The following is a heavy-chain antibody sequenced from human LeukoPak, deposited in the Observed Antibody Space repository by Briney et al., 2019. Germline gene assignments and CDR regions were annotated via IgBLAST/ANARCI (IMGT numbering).Heavy chain of an antibody. CDR2: ISSSSSTI. D-gene: IGHD3-22*01. V-gene: IGHV3-48*02. CDR3: ARAKYYYDSSGYYSFDY. J-gene: IGHJ4*02. Sequence: PGGSLRLSCAASGFTFSSYGMHWVRQAPGKGLEWVSYISSSSSTIYYADSVKGRFTISRDNAKNSLYLQMNSLRDEDTAVYYCARAKYYYDSSGYYSFDYWGQGTLVTVSS. CDR1: GFTFSSYG.